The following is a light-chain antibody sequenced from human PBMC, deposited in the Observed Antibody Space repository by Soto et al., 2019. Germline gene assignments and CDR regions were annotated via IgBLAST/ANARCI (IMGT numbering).Light chain of an antibody. V-gene: IGKV1-5*01. J-gene: IGKJ5*01. CDR1: QNIDRW. Sequence: DIQMTQSPSTLSTSVGDRATITCRATQNIDRWLAWYQQKPGKAPKLLIYEASSLEGGVPSRFSGSGSGTEFTLTVSGLQAEDFATYYCQHLNTYPITFGPGTRLDIK. CDR3: QHLNTYPIT. CDR2: EAS.